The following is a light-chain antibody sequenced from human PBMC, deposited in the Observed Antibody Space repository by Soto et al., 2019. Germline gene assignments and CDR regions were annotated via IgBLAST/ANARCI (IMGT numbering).Light chain of an antibody. J-gene: IGLJ1*01. CDR1: SSNIGAGYD. CDR2: GNS. V-gene: IGLV1-40*01. CDR3: QSYDSSRTYV. Sequence: QSVLTQPPSVSGAPGQRVTISCTGSSSNIGAGYDVHWYQQLPGTAPKLLIYGNSNRPSGVPDRFSGSKSGTSASLAITGLQDEDEADYYCQSYDSSRTYVFGTGTKLTVL.